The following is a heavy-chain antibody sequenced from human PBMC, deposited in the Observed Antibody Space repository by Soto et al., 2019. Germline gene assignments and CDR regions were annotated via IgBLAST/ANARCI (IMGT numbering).Heavy chain of an antibody. D-gene: IGHD3-10*01. V-gene: IGHV4-30-4*01. J-gene: IGHJ5*02. CDR1: GGSISSGDYY. CDR2: IYYSGST. CDR3: ARASYGSGSFVYDWFDP. Sequence: TVSGGSISSGDYYWSWIRQPPGKGLEWIGYIYYSGSTYYNPSLKSRVTISVDTSKNQFSLKLSSVTAADTAVYYCARASYGSGSFVYDWFDPWGQGTLVTVSS.